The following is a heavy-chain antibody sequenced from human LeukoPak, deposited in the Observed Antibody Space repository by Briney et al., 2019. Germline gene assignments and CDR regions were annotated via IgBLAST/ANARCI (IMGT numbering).Heavy chain of an antibody. CDR3: AREATYYYDSSGYYV. J-gene: IGHJ1*01. CDR1: GGSISSGSYY. D-gene: IGHD3-22*01. Sequence: NSSETLSLTCTVSGGSISSGSYYWSWIRQPAGKGLEWIGRIYTSGSTNYNPSLKSRVTISVDTSKNQFSLKLSSVTAADTAVYYCAREATYYYDSSGYYVWGQGTLVTVSS. CDR2: IYTSGST. V-gene: IGHV4-61*02.